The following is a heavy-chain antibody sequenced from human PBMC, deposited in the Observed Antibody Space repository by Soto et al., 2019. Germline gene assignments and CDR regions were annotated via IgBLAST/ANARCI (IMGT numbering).Heavy chain of an antibody. CDR1: GFTFSHYV. CDR2: ISGSGSTI. CDR3: AKVRASYLSASYFYYGLDV. J-gene: IGHJ6*02. Sequence: EVQLLESGGGLVRPGGSLRLSCEASGFTFSHYVLSWVRQAPGRGLEWVSSISGSGSTIYLADSVRGRFAMSRDLSRNTVSLQMNSLRADDTAIYYCAKVRASYLSASYFYYGLDVWGQGTTVTVSS. D-gene: IGHD3-10*01. V-gene: IGHV3-23*01.